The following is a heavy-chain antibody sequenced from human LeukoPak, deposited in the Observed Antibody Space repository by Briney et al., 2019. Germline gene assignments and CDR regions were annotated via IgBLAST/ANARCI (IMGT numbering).Heavy chain of an antibody. CDR2: INWNGGST. J-gene: IGHJ4*02. CDR3: XXXXXXXXXXXXXDY. V-gene: IGHV3-20*03. CDR1: XG. Sequence: XGXXWVRQAPGXXXXGVSGINWNGGSTGXADSVEGGFTISREXAKKXQYLQMKSLRVEDTALYYCXXXXXXXXXXXXXDYXGQXXXXTVSS.